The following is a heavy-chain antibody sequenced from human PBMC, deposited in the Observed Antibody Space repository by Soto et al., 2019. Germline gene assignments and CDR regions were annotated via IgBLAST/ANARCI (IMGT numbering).Heavy chain of an antibody. J-gene: IGHJ6*02. Sequence: SETLSLTCTVSGGSISSYYWSWIRQPPGKGLEWIGYIYYSGSTNYNPSLKSRVTISVDTSKNQFSLKLGSVTAADTAVYYCARDSMVRGVIITTRYYYGMDGWGQGTTVTVSS. CDR1: GGSISSYY. D-gene: IGHD3-10*01. CDR3: ARDSMVRGVIITTRYYYGMDG. V-gene: IGHV4-59*01. CDR2: IYYSGST.